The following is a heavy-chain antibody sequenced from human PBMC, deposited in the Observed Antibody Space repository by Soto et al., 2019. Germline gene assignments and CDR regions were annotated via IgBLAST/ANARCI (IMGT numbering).Heavy chain of an antibody. J-gene: IGHJ6*02. CDR1: GGSIRSYY. V-gene: IGHV4-59*01. CDR3: ARLYYISGRPCMDV. D-gene: IGHD3-10*01. Sequence: SETLSVTCAFSGGSIRSYYWSWIRQPPGRGLEWIGYVFSNGNTRYNPSLNSRVTISPDTSKNQLSLKVRSVNAADTALYYCARLYYISGRPCMDVRGPGNTVTVSS. CDR2: VFSNGNT.